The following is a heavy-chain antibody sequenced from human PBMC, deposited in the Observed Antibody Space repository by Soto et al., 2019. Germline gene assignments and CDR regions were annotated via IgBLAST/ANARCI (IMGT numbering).Heavy chain of an antibody. Sequence: PGGSMRLSCAASGFTFSSYWMHWVRQAPGKGLVWVSRINSDGSSTSYSDSVKGRFTISRDNAKNTLYLQMNSLRAEVIAVYYCAREATFCSNCERYGMDVWGQGTTVTVSS. CDR1: GFTFSSYW. D-gene: IGHD4-4*01. CDR2: INSDGSST. J-gene: IGHJ6*02. CDR3: AREATFCSNCERYGMDV. V-gene: IGHV3-74*01.